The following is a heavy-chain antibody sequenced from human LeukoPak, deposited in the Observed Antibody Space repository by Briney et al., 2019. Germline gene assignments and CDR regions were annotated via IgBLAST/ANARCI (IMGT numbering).Heavy chain of an antibody. D-gene: IGHD3-10*01. V-gene: IGHV4-38-2*02. Sequence: SETLSLTCTVSGYSISSGYYWGWIRQPPGKGLEWIGSIYHSGSTYYNPSLKSRVTISVDTSKNQFSLKLSSVTAADTAVYYCARDGSFSWFGESSPGVYWGQGTLVTVSS. CDR2: IYHSGST. CDR3: ARDGSFSWFGESSPGVY. CDR1: GYSISSGYY. J-gene: IGHJ4*02.